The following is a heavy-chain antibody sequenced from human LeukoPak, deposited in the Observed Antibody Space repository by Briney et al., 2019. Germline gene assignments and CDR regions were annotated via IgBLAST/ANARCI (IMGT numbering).Heavy chain of an antibody. D-gene: IGHD6-13*01. CDR2: IYYSGST. Sequence: SSETLSLTCTVSGGSISSYYWSWIRQPPGKGLEWIGDIYYSGSTNYNPSLKSRVTISVDTSKNQFSLKLSSVTAADTAVYYCSRVGDSSSWYRWFDRWVQGTLVSVSS. J-gene: IGHJ5*02. CDR1: GGSISSYY. CDR3: SRVGDSSSWYRWFDR. V-gene: IGHV4-59*01.